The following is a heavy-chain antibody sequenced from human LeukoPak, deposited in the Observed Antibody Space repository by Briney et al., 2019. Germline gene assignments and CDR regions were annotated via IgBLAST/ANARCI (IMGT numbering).Heavy chain of an antibody. CDR1: GYTFTSYD. J-gene: IGHJ4*02. D-gene: IGHD6-13*01. CDR2: MNPNSGNT. CDR3: ARGRRSWYYFDY. V-gene: IGHV1-8*03. Sequence: ASVKVSCKASGYTFTSYDINWVRQATGQGLEWMGWMNPNSGNTGYAQKFQGRVTITRNTSISTAYMELSSLRSEDTAVYYCARGRRSWYYFDYWGQGTLVTVSA.